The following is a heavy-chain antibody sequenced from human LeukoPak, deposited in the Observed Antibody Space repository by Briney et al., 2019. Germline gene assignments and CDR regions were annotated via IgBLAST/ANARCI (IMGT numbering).Heavy chain of an antibody. Sequence: SETLSLTCTVSGGSLSSYYWSWIRQPPGKGLEWIGYISYSGSTNYNPSLKSRVTISVDTSKNQFSLKLSSVTAAATAVYYCARVDYYESSGYSDYYYYMDVWGKGTTVTISS. CDR3: ARVDYYESSGYSDYYYYMDV. CDR2: ISYSGST. CDR1: GGSLSSYY. V-gene: IGHV4-59*01. J-gene: IGHJ6*03. D-gene: IGHD3-22*01.